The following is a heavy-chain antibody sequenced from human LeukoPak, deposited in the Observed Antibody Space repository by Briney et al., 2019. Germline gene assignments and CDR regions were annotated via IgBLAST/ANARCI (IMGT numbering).Heavy chain of an antibody. CDR3: ARSIAVAGRIDAFDI. D-gene: IGHD6-19*01. J-gene: IGHJ3*02. V-gene: IGHV1-18*01. CDR2: ISAYNGNT. CDR1: GGTFSSYA. Sequence: VASVKVSCKASGGTFSSYAISWVRQAPGQGLEWMGWISAYNGNTNYAQKLQGRVTMTTDTSTSTAYMELRSLRSDDTAVYYCARSIAVAGRIDAFDIWGQGTMVTVSS.